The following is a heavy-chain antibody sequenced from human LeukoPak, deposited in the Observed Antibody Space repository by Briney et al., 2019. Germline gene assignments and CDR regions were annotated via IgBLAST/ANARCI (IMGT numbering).Heavy chain of an antibody. Sequence: GRSLRLSCAASGFTFSSYAMHWVRQAPGKGLEWVSYISSSSSTIYYADSVKGRFTISRDNAKNSLYLQMNSLRDEDTAVYYCARDSPRGYVVYYYYGMDVWGQGTTVTVSS. D-gene: IGHD6-25*01. CDR1: GFTFSSYA. CDR3: ARDSPRGYVVYYYYGMDV. V-gene: IGHV3-48*02. J-gene: IGHJ6*02. CDR2: ISSSSSTI.